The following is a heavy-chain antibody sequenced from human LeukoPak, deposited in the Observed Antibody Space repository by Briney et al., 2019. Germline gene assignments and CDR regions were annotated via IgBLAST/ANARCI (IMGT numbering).Heavy chain of an antibody. J-gene: IGHJ4*02. D-gene: IGHD3-10*01. V-gene: IGHV4-39*01. CDR2: INSGGTP. Sequence: SETLSLTCTVSGDSIGTSNYYWGWIRQPPGKGLEWLGTINSGGTPYYKASLELRITIAVGTSENPSSLKLASVTAADTAVYYCAKSEAYYGTGKMRVDYWGQGILVTVSS. CDR1: GDSIGTSNYY. CDR3: AKSEAYYGTGKMRVDY.